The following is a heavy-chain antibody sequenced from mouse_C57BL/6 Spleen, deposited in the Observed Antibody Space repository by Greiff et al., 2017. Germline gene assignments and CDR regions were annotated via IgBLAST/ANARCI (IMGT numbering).Heavy chain of an antibody. D-gene: IGHD4-1*01. CDR2: IYPSDSET. V-gene: IGHV1-61*01. CDR1: GYTFTSYW. J-gene: IGHJ4*01. CDR3: ARDWDDYAMDY. Sequence: QVQLQQPGAELVRPGSSVKLSCKASGYTFTSYWMDWVKQRPGQGLEWIGNIYPSDSETHYNQKFKDKATLTVDKSSSTAYMQRSSLTSEDSAVYYCARDWDDYAMDYWGQGTSVTVSS.